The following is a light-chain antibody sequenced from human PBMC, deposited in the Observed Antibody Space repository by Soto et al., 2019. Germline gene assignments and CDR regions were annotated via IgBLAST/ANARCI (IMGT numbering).Light chain of an antibody. CDR1: SSDVGGYNF. V-gene: IGLV2-14*01. CDR3: YSYRGYYTRV. Sequence: LAQPASVSGSPGQSITISCTGTSSDVGGYNFVSWYQQHPGRAPKLLIYEVSRRPSGVSNRFSGSKSGDTASLTISGLQAEDEADYYCYSYRGYYTRVFGTGTKVTVL. J-gene: IGLJ1*01. CDR2: EVS.